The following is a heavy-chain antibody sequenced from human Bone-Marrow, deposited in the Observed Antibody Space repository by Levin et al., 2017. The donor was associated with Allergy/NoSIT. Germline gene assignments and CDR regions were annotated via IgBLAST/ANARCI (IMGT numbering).Heavy chain of an antibody. J-gene: IGHJ4*02. D-gene: IGHD2-15*01. Sequence: SETLSLICSVSGGSIKNYYWTWIRQPPGKGLEWIGYIYSSGRTSYNPSLKSRVSISVDLSNNQVSLKLNSATPADTAMYFCAREVAAPGAVYFDYWGQGSLVVVSS. V-gene: IGHV4-59*01. CDR2: IYSSGRT. CDR3: AREVAAPGAVYFDY. CDR1: GGSIKNYY.